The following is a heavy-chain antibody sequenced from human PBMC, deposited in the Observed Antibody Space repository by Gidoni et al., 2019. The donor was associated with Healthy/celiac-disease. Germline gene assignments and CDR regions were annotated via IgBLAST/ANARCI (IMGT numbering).Heavy chain of an antibody. J-gene: IGHJ4*02. CDR2: ISAYNGNT. Sequence: QVPLVPSGAEVKKPGASVKVSCPASGYTFTSYGISWVRQAPGQGLEWMGWISAYNGNTNDAQKLQGRVTMTTDTATSKAYMELRSLRSDNTAVDYCARVESEGDTAVWFDYWGQGTLVTVSS. CDR1: GYTFTSYG. D-gene: IGHD1-26*01. V-gene: IGHV1-18*01. CDR3: ARVESEGDTAVWFDY.